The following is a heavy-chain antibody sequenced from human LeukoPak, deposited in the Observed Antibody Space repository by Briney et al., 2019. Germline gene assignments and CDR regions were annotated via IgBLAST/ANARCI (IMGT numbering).Heavy chain of an antibody. D-gene: IGHD1-26*01. J-gene: IGHJ4*02. CDR2: IRNKANIYTT. Sequence: GGSLRLSCAASGFTFSDHYMDWVRQAPGKGLEWVGRIRNKANIYTTEYAASVKGRFTISRDDSKNSLYLQMNSLKTEDTAVYYCARAPNSGTLGADYWGQGTLVTVSS. CDR3: ARAPNSGTLGADY. CDR1: GFTFSDHY. V-gene: IGHV3-72*01.